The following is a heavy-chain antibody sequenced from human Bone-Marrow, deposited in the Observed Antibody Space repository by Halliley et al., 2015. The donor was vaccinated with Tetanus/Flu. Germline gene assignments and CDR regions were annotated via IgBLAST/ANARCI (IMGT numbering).Heavy chain of an antibody. Sequence: SLRLSCAASGFTFSSDALTWVRQAPGKGLEWVSTISSSGGSTYYADSVKGRFTISRDTSKNTLYLQMNSLRAEDTAVYYCAKESILVPPFMDVWGQGTTVTVSS. CDR1: GFTFSSDA. CDR2: ISSSGGST. CDR3: AKESILVPPFMDV. J-gene: IGHJ6*02. D-gene: IGHD2-2*01. V-gene: IGHV3-23*01.